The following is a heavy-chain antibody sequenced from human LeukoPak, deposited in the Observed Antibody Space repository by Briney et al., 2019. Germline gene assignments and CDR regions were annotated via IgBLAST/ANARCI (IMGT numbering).Heavy chain of an antibody. CDR1: GFTFSDYY. J-gene: IGHJ3*02. CDR3: ARVLYSSSSGGAFDI. V-gene: IGHV3-11*01. D-gene: IGHD6-6*01. Sequence: PGGSLRLSCAASGFTFSDYYMSWIRQAPGKGQEWVSYISSSGSTIYYADSVKGRFTISRDNAKNSLYLQMNSLRSDDTAVYYCARVLYSSSSGGAFDIWGQGTMVTVSS. CDR2: ISSSGSTI.